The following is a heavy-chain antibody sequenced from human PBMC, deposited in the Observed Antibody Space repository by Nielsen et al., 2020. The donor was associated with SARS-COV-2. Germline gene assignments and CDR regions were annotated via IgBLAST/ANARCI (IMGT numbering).Heavy chain of an antibody. V-gene: IGHV3-74*01. CDR2: INSDGSNT. J-gene: IGHJ5*02. CDR3: ARAGSGWYH. CDR1: GFTFSSYW. D-gene: IGHD6-19*01. Sequence: GESLKISCAASGFTFSSYWMHWVRQAPGKGLVWVSRINSDGSNTGYADSVKGRFTTSRDNAKNTLYLQMNSLRAEDTAVYYCARAGSGWYHWGQGTLVTVSS.